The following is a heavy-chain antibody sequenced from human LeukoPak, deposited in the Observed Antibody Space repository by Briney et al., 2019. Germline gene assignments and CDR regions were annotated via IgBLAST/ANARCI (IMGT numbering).Heavy chain of an antibody. V-gene: IGHV4-39*07. Sequence: SETLSLTCTVSGGSISSSSYYWGWIRQPPGKGLEWIGSIYYSGSTYYNPSLKSRVTISVDTSKNQFSLKLSSVTAADTAVYYCAIEGDSSGYYYDYWGQGTLVTVSS. CDR2: IYYSGST. J-gene: IGHJ4*02. D-gene: IGHD3-22*01. CDR3: AIEGDSSGYYYDY. CDR1: GGSISSSSYY.